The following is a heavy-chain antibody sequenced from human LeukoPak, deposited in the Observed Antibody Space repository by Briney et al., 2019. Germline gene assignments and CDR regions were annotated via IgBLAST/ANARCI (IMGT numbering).Heavy chain of an antibody. CDR2: INTDGTSA. CDR1: GFTFSSYW. Sequence: PGRSLRLSCAASGFTFSSYWMHWVRQAPGKGLVWVSRINTDGTSATYADSVKGRFTISRDNAKNTLYLQMNSLRAEDTAVYYCARQMACSGGSCPKNFDYWGQGTLVTVSS. J-gene: IGHJ4*02. CDR3: ARQMACSGGSCPKNFDY. D-gene: IGHD2-15*01. V-gene: IGHV3-74*01.